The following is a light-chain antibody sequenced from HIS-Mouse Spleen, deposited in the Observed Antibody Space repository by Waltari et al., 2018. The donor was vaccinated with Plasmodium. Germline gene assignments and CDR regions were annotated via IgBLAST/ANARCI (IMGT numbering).Light chain of an antibody. CDR1: SLRSYY. CDR2: GKN. J-gene: IGLJ3*02. Sequence: SSELTQDPAVSVALGQTVRLTCQGDSLRSYYASWYQKKPGQAPVLVIYGKNNRPSGIPDRFSGSSSGNTASLTITGAQAEDEADYYCNSRDSSGNHQVFGGGTKLTVL. V-gene: IGLV3-19*01. CDR3: NSRDSSGNHQV.